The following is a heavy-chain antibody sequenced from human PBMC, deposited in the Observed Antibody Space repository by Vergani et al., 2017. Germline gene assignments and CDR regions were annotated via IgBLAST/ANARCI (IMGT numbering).Heavy chain of an antibody. Sequence: QVQLVQSGAEVKKPGASVKVSCKASGYTFTGYYMHWVRQAPGQGLEWMGWINPNSGGTNYAQKFQGWVTMTRDTSISTAYMELRRLRADGTAVYYGARGVVVAAQRYYYYYGMDVWGQGTTVTVSS. V-gene: IGHV1-2*04. J-gene: IGHJ6*02. D-gene: IGHD2-15*01. CDR2: INPNSGGT. CDR3: ARGVVVAAQRYYYYYGMDV. CDR1: GYTFTGYY.